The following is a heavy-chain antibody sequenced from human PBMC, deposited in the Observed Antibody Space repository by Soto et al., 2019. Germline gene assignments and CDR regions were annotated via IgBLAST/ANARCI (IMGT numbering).Heavy chain of an antibody. Sequence: GGSLRLSCAASGFTFSSYSMNWVLQAPGKGLEWVSSISSSSSYIYYADSVKGRLTISRDNAKNSLYLQMNSLRDEDTAVYYCARVVGIVVESGDAFDIWGQGTMVTVSS. V-gene: IGHV3-21*01. CDR3: ARVVGIVVESGDAFDI. D-gene: IGHD3-22*01. CDR1: GFTFSSYS. J-gene: IGHJ3*02. CDR2: ISSSSSYI.